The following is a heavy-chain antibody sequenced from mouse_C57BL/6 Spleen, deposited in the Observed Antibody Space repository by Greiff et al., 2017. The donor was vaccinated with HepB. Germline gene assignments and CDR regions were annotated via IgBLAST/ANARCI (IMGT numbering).Heavy chain of an antibody. D-gene: IGHD2-2*01. V-gene: IGHV1-5*01. J-gene: IGHJ4*01. Sequence: VQLQQSGTVLARPGASVKMSCKTSGYTFTSYWMHWVKQRPGQGLEWIGAIYPGNSDTSYNQKFKGKAKLTAVTSASTAYMELSSLTNEDSAVYYCTSIYYGYDGYAMDYCGQGTSVTVSS. CDR3: TSIYYGYDGYAMDY. CDR1: GYTFTSYW. CDR2: IYPGNSDT.